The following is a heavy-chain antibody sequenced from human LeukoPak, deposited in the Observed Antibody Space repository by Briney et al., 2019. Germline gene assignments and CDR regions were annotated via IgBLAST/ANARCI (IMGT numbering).Heavy chain of an antibody. J-gene: IGHJ4*02. Sequence: PGGSLRLSCAASGFTFSSNAMSWVRQAPGKGLEWVSTITGSGVRTYYADSVKGRFTISRDNSKNTLYLQMNSLRAEDTAVYYCAKDPRSSGWYRYFDYWGQGTLVTVSS. D-gene: IGHD6-19*01. CDR1: GFTFSSNA. V-gene: IGHV3-23*01. CDR3: AKDPRSSGWYRYFDY. CDR2: ITGSGVRT.